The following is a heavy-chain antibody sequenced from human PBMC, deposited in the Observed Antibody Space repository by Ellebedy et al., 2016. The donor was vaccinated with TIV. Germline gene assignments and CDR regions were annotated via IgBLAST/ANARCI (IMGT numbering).Heavy chain of an antibody. CDR3: AREGVVTRDFDY. CDR1: GGTFSSYA. D-gene: IGHD4-23*01. V-gene: IGHV1-69*05. J-gene: IGHJ4*02. Sequence: SVKVSXXASGGTFSSYAISWVRQAPGQGLEWMGGIIPIFGTANYAQKFQGRVTMTRDTSTSTVYMQLSSLTSEDTAVYYCAREGVVTRDFDYWGQGTLVTVSA. CDR2: IIPIFGTA.